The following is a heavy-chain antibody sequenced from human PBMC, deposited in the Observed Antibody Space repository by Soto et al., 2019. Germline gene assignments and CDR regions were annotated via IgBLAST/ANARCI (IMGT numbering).Heavy chain of an antibody. V-gene: IGHV1-2*04. CDR2: INPNSGGT. CDR3: ARGDILVVPVPGWFDP. CDR1: GYTFTGYY. Sequence: ASVKVSCKASGYTFTGYYMHWVRQAPGQGLEWMGWINPNSGGTNYAQKFQGWVTMTRDTSISTAYMELSRLRSDDTAVYYCARGDILVVPVPGWFDPWGQGSLVTVSS. D-gene: IGHD2-2*01. J-gene: IGHJ5*02.